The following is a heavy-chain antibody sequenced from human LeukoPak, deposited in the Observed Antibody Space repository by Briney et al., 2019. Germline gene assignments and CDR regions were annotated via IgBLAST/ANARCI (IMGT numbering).Heavy chain of an antibody. D-gene: IGHD3-10*01. J-gene: IGHJ4*02. CDR3: ARRFAFGELSTTGEFDY. CDR2: IIPILGIA. Sequence: ASVTVSCKASGGTFSSYAISWVRQAPGRGLEWMGWIIPILGIANYAQKFQGRVRNTADKSTSTAYMELSSLRSEDTAVYYCARRFAFGELSTTGEFDYWGQGTLVTVSS. CDR1: GGTFSSYA. V-gene: IGHV1-69*10.